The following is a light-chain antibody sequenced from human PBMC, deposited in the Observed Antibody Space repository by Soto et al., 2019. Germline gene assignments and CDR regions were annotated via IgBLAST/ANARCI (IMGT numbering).Light chain of an antibody. CDR3: QQYGSSPWT. J-gene: IGKJ1*01. Sequence: EIGMTQSPATLSLSPGERATLSCRASQSVSSSYLAWYQQKPGQAPRLLIYGASSRATGIPDRFSGSGSGTEFTLTISRLEPEDFAVYYCQQYGSSPWTFGQGTKVDIK. CDR1: QSVSSSY. CDR2: GAS. V-gene: IGKV3-20*01.